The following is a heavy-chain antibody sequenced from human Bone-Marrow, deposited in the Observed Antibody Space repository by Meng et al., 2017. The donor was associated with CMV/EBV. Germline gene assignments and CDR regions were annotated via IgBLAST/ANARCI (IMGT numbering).Heavy chain of an antibody. Sequence: QVQVVQSGAEVKKPGASVKVSCKASGYTFTGYYMHWVRQAPGQGLEWMGWINPNSGGTNYAQKFQGRVTMTEDTSTDTAYMELSSLRSEDTAVYYCATDLRGSSFDYWGQGTLVTVSS. CDR3: ATDLRGSSFDY. V-gene: IGHV1-2*02. CDR2: INPNSGGT. J-gene: IGHJ4*02. D-gene: IGHD3-16*01. CDR1: GYTFTGYY.